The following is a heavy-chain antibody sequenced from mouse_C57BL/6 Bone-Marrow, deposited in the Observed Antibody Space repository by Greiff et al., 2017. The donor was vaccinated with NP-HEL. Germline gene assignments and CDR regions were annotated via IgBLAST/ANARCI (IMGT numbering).Heavy chain of an antibody. CDR3: ARRATVDWYFDV. D-gene: IGHD1-1*01. CDR2: ISNGGGST. Sequence: EVKLEESGGGLVQPGGSLKLSCAASGFTFSDYYMYWVRQTPEKRLEWVAYISNGGGSTYYPDTVKGRFTISRDNAKNTLYLQMSRLKSEDTAMYYCARRATVDWYFDVWGTGTTVTVSS. V-gene: IGHV5-12*01. CDR1: GFTFSDYY. J-gene: IGHJ1*03.